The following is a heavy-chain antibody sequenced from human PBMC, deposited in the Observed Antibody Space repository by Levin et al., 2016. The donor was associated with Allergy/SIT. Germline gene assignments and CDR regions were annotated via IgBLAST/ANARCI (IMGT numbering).Heavy chain of an antibody. J-gene: IGHJ4*02. Sequence: SVKVSCKASEGTFSSYAITWVRQAPGQGLEWMGRIIPIVDIANYAQKFQDRVTITADKSTSTAHMELSSLRSEDTAVYYCARGSSYGDYVYWGQGTLVTVSS. CDR3: ARGSSYGDYVY. D-gene: IGHD4-17*01. CDR1: EGTFSSYA. V-gene: IGHV1-69*04. CDR2: IIPIVDIA.